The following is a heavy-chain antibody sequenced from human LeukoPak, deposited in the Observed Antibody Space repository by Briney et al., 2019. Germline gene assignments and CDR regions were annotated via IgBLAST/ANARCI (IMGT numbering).Heavy chain of an antibody. V-gene: IGHV3-23*01. CDR1: GCTFSYNA. D-gene: IGHD6-19*01. J-gene: IGHJ4*02. Sequence: GGSLRLSCAASGCTFSYNAMSWVRQAPGKGMEWVSAINGNGKTTYYADSVKGRFTISRDNARTTLYLQMNSLRAEDTALYYWAKDWEAVSGIATGIDYWGQGTLVTVSS. CDR2: INGNGKTT. CDR3: AKDWEAVSGIATGIDY.